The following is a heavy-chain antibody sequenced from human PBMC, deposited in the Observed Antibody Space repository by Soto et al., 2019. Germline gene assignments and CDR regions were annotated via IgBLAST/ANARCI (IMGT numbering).Heavy chain of an antibody. V-gene: IGHV3-21*01. D-gene: IGHD2-15*01. CDR2: ISSSSTYT. CDR3: ASDCSGVSCYYDY. Sequence: PGGSLRLSCAASGFTFSSYSMSWVRQAPGKGLEWVSSISSSSTYTYYADSVKGRFSISRDNAKNSLYLQMNSLRAEDTAVYYCASDCSGVSCYYDYWGQGTLVTVSS. J-gene: IGHJ4*02. CDR1: GFTFSSYS.